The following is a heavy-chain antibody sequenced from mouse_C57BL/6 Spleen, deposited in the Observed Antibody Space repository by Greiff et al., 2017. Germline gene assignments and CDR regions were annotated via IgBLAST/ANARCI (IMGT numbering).Heavy chain of an antibody. CDR3: AIRDYYGSSWFAY. Sequence: QVQLQQPGAELVMPGASVKLSCKASGYTFTSYWMHWVKQRPGQGLEWIGEIDPSDSYTNYNQKFKGKSTLTVDKSSSTAYMQLSSLTSEDSAVYYCAIRDYYGSSWFAYWGQGTLVTVSA. CDR2: IDPSDSYT. D-gene: IGHD1-1*01. V-gene: IGHV1-69*01. CDR1: GYTFTSYW. J-gene: IGHJ3*01.